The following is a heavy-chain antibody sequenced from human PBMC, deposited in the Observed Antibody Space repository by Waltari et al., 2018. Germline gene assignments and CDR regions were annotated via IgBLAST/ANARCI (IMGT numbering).Heavy chain of an antibody. CDR2: ISDNGGDA. Sequence: EVQLVESGGGLAQPGESLKLSCAASGFTFSTYAMRWVRQAPGKGLEWFSVISDNGGDASYADSVKGRFAISRDNSKNTLYLQINSLRAEDTAIYYCAKRAAYSGSRGLYYFDYWGQGTLVTVSS. CDR3: AKRAAYSGSRGLYYFDY. CDR1: GFTFSTYA. V-gene: IGHV3-23*04. J-gene: IGHJ4*02. D-gene: IGHD1-26*01.